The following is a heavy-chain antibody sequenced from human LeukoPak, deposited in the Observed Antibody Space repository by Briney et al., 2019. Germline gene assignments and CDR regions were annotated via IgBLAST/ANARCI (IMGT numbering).Heavy chain of an antibody. Sequence: PSETLSLTCAVYGGSFSGYYWSWIRQPPGKGLEWIGEINHSGSTNYNPSLKSRVTISVDTSKNQFSLKLSSVTAADTAVYYCARVGIAAAGYYYGMDVWGQGTTVTVSS. CDR3: ARVGIAAAGYYYGMDV. J-gene: IGHJ6*02. D-gene: IGHD6-13*01. CDR1: GGSFSGYY. CDR2: INHSGST. V-gene: IGHV4-34*01.